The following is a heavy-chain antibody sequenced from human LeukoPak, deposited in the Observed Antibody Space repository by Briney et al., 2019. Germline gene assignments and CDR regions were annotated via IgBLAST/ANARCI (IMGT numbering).Heavy chain of an antibody. CDR3: ARIDYYDGYDY. CDR1: GGSFSGYY. CDR2: INHSGRT. Sequence: SETLSLTCAIDGGSFSGYYWRGIRQPPGKGLEWIGEINHSGRTNYNPSLKSRVTISVDTSKNQFSLKLSSVTAADTAVYYCARIDYYDGYDYWGQGTLVTVSS. V-gene: IGHV4-34*01. J-gene: IGHJ4*02. D-gene: IGHD3-16*01.